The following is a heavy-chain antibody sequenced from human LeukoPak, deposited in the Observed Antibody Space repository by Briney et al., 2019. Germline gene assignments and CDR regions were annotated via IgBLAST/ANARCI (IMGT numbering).Heavy chain of an antibody. Sequence: ASVKVSCKASGYTFTSYYMHWVRQAPGQGLEWMGIINPSGGSTSYAQKFQGRVTMTRDTSTSTVYMELSSLRSEDTAVYYCARSPPLTAGHEGSSDARPYYYYGMGVWGQGTTVTVSS. CDR3: ARSPPLTAGHEGSSDARPYYYYGMGV. D-gene: IGHD1-26*01. J-gene: IGHJ6*02. CDR1: GYTFTSYY. CDR2: INPSGGST. V-gene: IGHV1-46*01.